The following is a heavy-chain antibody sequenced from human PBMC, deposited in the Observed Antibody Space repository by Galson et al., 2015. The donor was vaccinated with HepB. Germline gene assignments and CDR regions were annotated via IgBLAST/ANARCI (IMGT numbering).Heavy chain of an antibody. CDR1: GDPISNDRW. D-gene: IGHD3-10*01. Sequence: LSLTCAVSGDPISNDRWWSWVRQPPGEGLEWIGEAYHSGGTNYRPSLKSRVTISVDKSRNQFSLKLTSVTAADTAVYYCARAKEGRGYFDYWGQGTLVTVSS. CDR2: AYHSGGT. V-gene: IGHV4-4*02. CDR3: ARAKEGRGYFDY. J-gene: IGHJ4*02.